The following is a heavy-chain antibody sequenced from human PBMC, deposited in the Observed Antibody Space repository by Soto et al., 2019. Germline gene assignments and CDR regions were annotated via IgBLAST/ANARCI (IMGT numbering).Heavy chain of an antibody. J-gene: IGHJ4*02. CDR2: ISAYNGNT. CDR3: ARVQDFHCSSSPRPRGGDY. Sequence: QVQLVQSGAEVKKPGASAKVSCKASGYTFTSYGISWVRQAPGQGLEWMGWISAYNGNTNYAQKLQGRVTMTTDTSTSTAYMELRSLRSDDTGVYYCARVQDFHCSSSPRPRGGDYWGQGTLVTVSS. V-gene: IGHV1-18*01. D-gene: IGHD6-6*01. CDR1: GYTFTSYG.